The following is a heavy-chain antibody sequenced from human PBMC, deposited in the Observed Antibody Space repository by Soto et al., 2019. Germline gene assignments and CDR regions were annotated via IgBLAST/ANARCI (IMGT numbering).Heavy chain of an antibody. Sequence: GGSLRLSCAASGFTFSSYAMHWVRQAPGKGLEWVAVISYDGSNKYYADSVKGRFTISRDNSKNTLYLQMNSLRAEDTAVYYCARDSAPREYSSSWYGNYYYYGMDVWGQGTTVTVSS. CDR2: ISYDGSNK. D-gene: IGHD6-13*01. J-gene: IGHJ6*02. V-gene: IGHV3-30-3*01. CDR3: ARDSAPREYSSSWYGNYYYYGMDV. CDR1: GFTFSSYA.